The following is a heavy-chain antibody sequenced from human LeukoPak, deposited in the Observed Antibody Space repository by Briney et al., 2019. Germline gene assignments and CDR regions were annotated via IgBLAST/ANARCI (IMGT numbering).Heavy chain of an antibody. CDR1: GFTFSSYS. Sequence: GGSLRLSCAASGFTFSSYSMNWVRQAPGKGLEWVSYISSSSSTIYYADSVKGRFTIPRDNAKNSLYLQMNSLRDEDTAVYYCARDYYDSSGYYYGGYWGQGTLVTVSS. V-gene: IGHV3-48*02. CDR3: ARDYYDSSGYYYGGY. J-gene: IGHJ4*02. CDR2: ISSSSSTI. D-gene: IGHD3-22*01.